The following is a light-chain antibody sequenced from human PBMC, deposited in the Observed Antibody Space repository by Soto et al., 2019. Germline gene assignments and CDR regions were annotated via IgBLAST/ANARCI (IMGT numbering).Light chain of an antibody. CDR1: SSDVGGYNY. CDR2: EVT. V-gene: IGLV2-14*01. CDR3: SSYTSSSTVL. Sequence: QSVLTQPASVSGSLGQSITISCTGTSSDVGGYNYVSWYQQHPGKDPKVVIFEVTKRPSGVSSRFSGSKSGNTASLTVSGXQAEDEXDYYCSSYTSSSTVLFGGGTKLTVL. J-gene: IGLJ2*01.